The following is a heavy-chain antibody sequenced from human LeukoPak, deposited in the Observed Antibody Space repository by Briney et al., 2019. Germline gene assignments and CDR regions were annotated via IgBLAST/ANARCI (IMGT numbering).Heavy chain of an antibody. Sequence: GRSLRLSCAASGFTFSSYAMSWVRQAPGKGLEWVSAISGSGGSTYYADSVKGRFTISRDNSKNTLYLQMNSLRAEDTAVYYCAKGFKAYYYYGMDVWGQGTTVTVSS. J-gene: IGHJ6*02. V-gene: IGHV3-23*01. CDR1: GFTFSSYA. CDR3: AKGFKAYYYYGMDV. CDR2: ISGSGGST.